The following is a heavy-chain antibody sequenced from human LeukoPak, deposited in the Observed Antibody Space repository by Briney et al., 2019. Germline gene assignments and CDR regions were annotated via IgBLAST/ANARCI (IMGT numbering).Heavy chain of an antibody. V-gene: IGHV3-48*03. J-gene: IGHJ4*02. CDR2: MSRSAATI. D-gene: IGHD1-26*01. Sequence: PGGSLRLSCAASGFTFSSYAMSWVRQAPGKGLEWVSYMSRSAATIYYADSVRGRFTISRDNAKNSLYLQMNSLRAEDTAIYYCARQRTVGATTSLDYWGQGTLVTVSS. CDR3: ARQRTVGATTSLDY. CDR1: GFTFSSYA.